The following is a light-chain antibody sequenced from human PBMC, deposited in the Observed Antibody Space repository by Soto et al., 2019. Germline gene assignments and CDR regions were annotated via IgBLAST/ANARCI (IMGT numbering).Light chain of an antibody. Sequence: EIVLTQSPGTLSLSPGERATLSCRASQSVSNNYLAGYHQKPGRAPRLVISGASSRATNIPDRISGSGSGPEFTLTISRLEPEDFSVYYCQQYGTTPWTFGQWTNLELK. CDR1: QSVSNNY. CDR2: GAS. V-gene: IGKV3-20*01. CDR3: QQYGTTPWT. J-gene: IGKJ1*01.